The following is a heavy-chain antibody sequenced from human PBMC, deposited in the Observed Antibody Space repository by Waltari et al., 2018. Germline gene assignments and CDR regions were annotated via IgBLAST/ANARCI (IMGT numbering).Heavy chain of an antibody. CDR1: GGTVSTSNYF. D-gene: IGHD1-1*01. CDR2: IYDRGCS. Sequence: QLQLQESGPGLVKPSETLSLTCTVSGGTVSTSNYFWGWIRQPPGKGVEWIGSIYDRGCSYYSLSFKSRITIAIDTSRNQFSLELSSVTAADTAVYYCEGDMGHARPDYWNQGTLVTVSS. J-gene: IGHJ4*02. CDR3: EGDMGHARPDY. V-gene: IGHV4-39*07.